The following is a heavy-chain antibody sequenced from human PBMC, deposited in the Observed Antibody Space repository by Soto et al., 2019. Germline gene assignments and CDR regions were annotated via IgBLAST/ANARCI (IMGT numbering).Heavy chain of an antibody. CDR1: GGTFSRYA. CDR3: AQTLGLAAAGPGRFDL. CDR2: ITPMFGTA. D-gene: IGHD6-25*01. Sequence: QVQLVQSGAEVKKYGSSVKVSCKASGGTFSRYAISWVRQAPGQGLEWMGGITPMFGTANYAQRFQGRATITADESTSTAYMQLSSLRSDDTAVYYCAQTLGLAAAGPGRFDLWGRGTLVTVSS. V-gene: IGHV1-69*12. J-gene: IGHJ2*01.